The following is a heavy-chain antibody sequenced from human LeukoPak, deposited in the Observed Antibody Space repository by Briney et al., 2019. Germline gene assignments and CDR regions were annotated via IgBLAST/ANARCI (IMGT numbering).Heavy chain of an antibody. V-gene: IGHV4-59*01. CDR2: IYYSGST. J-gene: IGHJ2*01. CDR1: GGSISSYY. Sequence: SETLSLTCTVSGGSISSYYWSWIRQPPGKGLEWIGYIYYSGSTNYNPSLKSRVTISVDTSKNQFSLKLSSVTAADTAVYYCARDLEVATTLYLYFDLWGRGTLVTVSS. CDR3: ARDLEVATTLYLYFDL. D-gene: IGHD5-24*01.